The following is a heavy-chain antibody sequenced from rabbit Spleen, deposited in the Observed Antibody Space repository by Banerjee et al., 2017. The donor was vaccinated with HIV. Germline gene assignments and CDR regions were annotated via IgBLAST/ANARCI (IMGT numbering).Heavy chain of an antibody. J-gene: IGHJ4*01. Sequence: QSLEESGGGLVQPEGSLTLTCTVFGFSFSSGYYMCWVRQAPGKGLEWIACIYAGSSGSTYYASWAKGRFTISKTSSTTVTLQMTSLTAADTATYFCARDIYACDNGGHLWGPGTLVTVS. CDR2: IYAGSSGST. CDR3: ARDIYACDNGGHL. D-gene: IGHD6-1*01. CDR1: GFSFSSGYY. V-gene: IGHV1S40*01.